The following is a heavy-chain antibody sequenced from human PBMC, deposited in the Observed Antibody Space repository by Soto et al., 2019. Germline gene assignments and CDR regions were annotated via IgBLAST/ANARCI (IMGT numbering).Heavy chain of an antibody. CDR1: GGTFSSYT. V-gene: IGHV1-69*06. CDR3: ARSHGRGWPTY. Sequence: QVHLVQSEAEVKKPGSSVKVSCKASGGTFSSYTVSWVRQAPGQGLEWVGGIIPVFNTTYYAQKFRGRVTILADKSTSTAYMDLSNLRSEDTAVYYCARSHGRGWPTYRGQGTVVTVS. CDR2: IIPVFNTT. J-gene: IGHJ4*02. D-gene: IGHD6-19*01.